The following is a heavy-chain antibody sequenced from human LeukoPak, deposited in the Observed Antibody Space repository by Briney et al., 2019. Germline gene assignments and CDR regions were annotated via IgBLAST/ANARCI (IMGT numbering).Heavy chain of an antibody. D-gene: IGHD6-19*01. CDR1: GGSISSGGYY. V-gene: IGHV4-31*03. CDR2: IYYSGST. J-gene: IGHJ4*01. Sequence: SETLSLTCTVSGGSISSGGYYWSWIRQHPGKGLKWIGYIYYSGSTYYNPSLKSRATMSVDTSKNQFSLKVNYVTAADTATYYCAREVAAGSYRGFDYWGQGTLVTVSS. CDR3: AREVAAGSYRGFDY.